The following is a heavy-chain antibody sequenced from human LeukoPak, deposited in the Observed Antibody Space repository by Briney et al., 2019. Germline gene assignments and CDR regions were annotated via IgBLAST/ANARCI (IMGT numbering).Heavy chain of an antibody. D-gene: IGHD2/OR15-2a*01. J-gene: IGHJ4*02. Sequence: GASVKVSCKASGYTFTGYYMHWVRQAPGQGLEWMGRINPNSGGTNYAQKFQGRVTMTRDTPISTAYMELSRLRSDDTAVYYCARRSEYGRSYYFDYWGQGTLVTVSS. CDR3: ARRSEYGRSYYFDY. V-gene: IGHV1-2*06. CDR2: INPNSGGT. CDR1: GYTFTGYY.